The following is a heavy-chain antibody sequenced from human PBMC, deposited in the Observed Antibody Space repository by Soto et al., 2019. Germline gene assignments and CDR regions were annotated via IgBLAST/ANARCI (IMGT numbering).Heavy chain of an antibody. Sequence: SETLSLTCTVSGGSISNAAYSWSWIRQPPGKGLEWIGYIYPSGMPFYNPSLRSRVTISIDRSNDQFSLNLKSVTAADTAVYYCARERGGYGLFDSWGQGTLVTAPQ. D-gene: IGHD5-18*01. CDR2: IYPSGMP. J-gene: IGHJ4*02. CDR1: GGSISNAAYS. CDR3: ARERGGYGLFDS. V-gene: IGHV4-30-2*01.